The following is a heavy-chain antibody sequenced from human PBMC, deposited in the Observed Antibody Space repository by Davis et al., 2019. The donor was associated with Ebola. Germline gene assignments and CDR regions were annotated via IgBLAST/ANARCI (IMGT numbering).Heavy chain of an antibody. Sequence: PGGSLRLSCKGSGYSFTSYWISWVRQMPGKGLEWMGRIDPSDSYTNYSPSFQGHVTISADKSISTAYLQWSSLKASDTAMYYCARDYTSSQYYYYYMDVWGKGTTVTVSS. D-gene: IGHD4-11*01. V-gene: IGHV5-10-1*01. CDR2: IDPSDSYT. CDR1: GYSFTSYW. CDR3: ARDYTSSQYYYYYMDV. J-gene: IGHJ6*03.